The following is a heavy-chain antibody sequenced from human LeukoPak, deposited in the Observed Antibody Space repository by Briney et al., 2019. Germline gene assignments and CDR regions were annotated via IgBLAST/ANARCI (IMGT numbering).Heavy chain of an antibody. D-gene: IGHD6-13*01. J-gene: IGHJ4*02. CDR1: GGSMSFYY. CDR2: IYYSGST. CDR3: ARRAGIGQAYFDY. V-gene: IGHV4-59*08. Sequence: SETLSLTCTVSGGSMSFYYWSWIRQSPGKGLECIGYIYYSGSTYYNPSLKSRVTISVGTSKNQFSLNLDPVTAADTAVYYCARRAGIGQAYFDYWGQGTLVTVSS.